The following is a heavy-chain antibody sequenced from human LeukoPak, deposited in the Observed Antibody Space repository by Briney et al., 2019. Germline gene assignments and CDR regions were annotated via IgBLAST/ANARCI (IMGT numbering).Heavy chain of an antibody. Sequence: PGRSLRLSCVASGFTFSSYGMHWVRQAPGKGLEWVAVISYGGSNKYYADSVKGRFTISRDNSKNTLYLQMNSLRAEDTAVYYCAKHHDYWGQGTLVTVSS. CDR2: ISYGGSNK. V-gene: IGHV3-30*18. CDR3: AKHHDY. CDR1: GFTFSSYG. J-gene: IGHJ4*02.